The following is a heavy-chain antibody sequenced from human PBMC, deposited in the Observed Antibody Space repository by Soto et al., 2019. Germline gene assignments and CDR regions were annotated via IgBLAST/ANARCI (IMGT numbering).Heavy chain of an antibody. D-gene: IGHD3-10*02. CDR1: GFTFNNYA. CDR3: SKAPPMSLYSVY. Sequence: EVQLLESGGGLVQPGGSLRLSCAASGFTFNNYAMNWIRQAPGKGLEWVPVISDNGDTTHYADSVKGRFTISRDNSKNTLYRQMNSLRAEDTAVYYCSKAPPMSLYSVYWGQGTLVTVSS. J-gene: IGHJ4*02. V-gene: IGHV3-23*01. CDR2: ISDNGDTT.